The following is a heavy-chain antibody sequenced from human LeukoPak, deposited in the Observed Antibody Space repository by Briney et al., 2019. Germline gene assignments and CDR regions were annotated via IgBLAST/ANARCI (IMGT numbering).Heavy chain of an antibody. CDR1: GYTFTGHY. CDR3: ARDRKNGYSSGWPTYNWFDP. CDR2: INTNTGNP. V-gene: IGHV7-4-1*02. J-gene: IGHJ5*02. Sequence: ASVKVSCKASGYTFTGHYMHWVRQAPGQGLEWMGWINTNTGNPTYAQGFTGRFVFSLDTSVSTAYLQISSLKAEDTAVYYCARDRKNGYSSGWPTYNWFDPWGQGTLVTVSS. D-gene: IGHD6-19*01.